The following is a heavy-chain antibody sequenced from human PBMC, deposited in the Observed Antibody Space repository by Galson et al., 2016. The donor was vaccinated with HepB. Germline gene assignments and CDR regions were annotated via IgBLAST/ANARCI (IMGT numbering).Heavy chain of an antibody. CDR3: GGGLRDFDWSSYYSMDV. D-gene: IGHD3-9*01. Sequence: SVKVSCKASGGTFSSYGISWVRQAPGQGLEWMGGIIPIFATANYAQKFQGRVTITADESTSTAYMELDSLRSEDTAMYYCGGGLRDFDWSSYYSMDVWGQGTTVTVSS. J-gene: IGHJ6*02. V-gene: IGHV1-69*13. CDR1: GGTFSSYG. CDR2: IIPIFATA.